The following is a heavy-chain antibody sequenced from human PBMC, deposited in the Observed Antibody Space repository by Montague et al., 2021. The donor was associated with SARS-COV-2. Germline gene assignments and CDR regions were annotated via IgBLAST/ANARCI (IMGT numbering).Heavy chain of an antibody. CDR1: GFTFSFYA. CDR2: ISYYGSNK. V-gene: IGHV3-30-3*01. CDR3: AREGLTGNLAHFDY. J-gene: IGHJ4*02. Sequence: SLRLSCAASGFTFSFYAMHWVRQAPGKGLEWVAVISYYGSNKYYADPVRGRFTISRDNSKTTLYLQMNSLRAEDTAVYYCAREGLTGNLAHFDYWGQGTLVTVS. D-gene: IGHD1-14*01.